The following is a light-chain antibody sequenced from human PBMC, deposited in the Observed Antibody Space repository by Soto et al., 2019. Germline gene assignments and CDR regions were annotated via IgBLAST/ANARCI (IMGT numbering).Light chain of an antibody. CDR2: KAS. CDR1: QSISSW. CDR3: QHYNSFPT. Sequence: DIQMTQSPSTLSASVGDRATITCRASQSISSWLAWYQQKPGKAPKILIYKASSLESGVPSRFSGSGSGTEFPLTISSLQPDDFATYYCQHYNSFPTFGQGTKVEIK. V-gene: IGKV1-5*03. J-gene: IGKJ1*01.